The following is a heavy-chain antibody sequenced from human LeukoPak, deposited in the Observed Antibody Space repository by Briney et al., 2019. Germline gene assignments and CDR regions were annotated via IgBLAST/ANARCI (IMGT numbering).Heavy chain of an antibody. CDR2: IWYDGTKK. Sequence: PGGSLRLSCAASGFTFSSYGMHWVRQVPGKGLVWVAVIWYDGTKKFYVDSVEGRFTISRDISKNTLYLQMNSLRAEDTALYYCVRANGGNFFDYWGQGALVTVSS. CDR1: GFTFSSYG. D-gene: IGHD4-23*01. V-gene: IGHV3-33*04. CDR3: VRANGGNFFDY. J-gene: IGHJ4*02.